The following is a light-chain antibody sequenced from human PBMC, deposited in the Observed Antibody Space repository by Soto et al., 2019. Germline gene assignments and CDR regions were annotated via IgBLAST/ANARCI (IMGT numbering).Light chain of an antibody. CDR3: ASYTSSSTSVI. V-gene: IGLV2-14*03. CDR1: SSDVGGYKY. CDR2: DVS. Sequence: QSALTQPASVSGSPGQSITISGTGTSSDVGGYKYVSWYQQHPDKAPKLIIFDVSNRPSGISSRFSGSKSGNTASLTISGLQAEDEADYYCASYTSSSTSVIFGRGTKLTVL. J-gene: IGLJ2*01.